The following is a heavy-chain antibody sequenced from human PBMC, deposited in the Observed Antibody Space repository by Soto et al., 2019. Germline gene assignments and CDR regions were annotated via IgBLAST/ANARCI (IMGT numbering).Heavy chain of an antibody. CDR1: GGSISSGGYY. D-gene: IGHD5-18*01. Sequence: SETLSLTCSVSGGSISSGGYYWIWIRQHPGKGLEWIGYIYYSGSTYYNPSLKSRVTISVDTSKNQFSLKLSSVTAADTAVYYCARENKGRGYSYGYYYYYGMDVWGQGTTVTVSS. J-gene: IGHJ6*02. CDR3: ARENKGRGYSYGYYYYYGMDV. V-gene: IGHV4-31*03. CDR2: IYYSGST.